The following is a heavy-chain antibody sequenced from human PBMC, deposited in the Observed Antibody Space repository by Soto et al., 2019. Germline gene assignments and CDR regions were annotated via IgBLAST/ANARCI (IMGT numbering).Heavy chain of an antibody. D-gene: IGHD4-4*01. CDR1: GGSFSGYY. CDR3: ARGGVLTTVISLRTNNWFDP. Sequence: SETLSLTCAVYGGSFSGYYWSWIRQPPGKGLEWIGEINHSGSTNYNPSLKSRVTISVDTSKNQFSLKLGSVTAADTAVYYCARGGVLTTVISLRTNNWFDPWGQGTLVTVSS. CDR2: INHSGST. V-gene: IGHV4-34*01. J-gene: IGHJ5*02.